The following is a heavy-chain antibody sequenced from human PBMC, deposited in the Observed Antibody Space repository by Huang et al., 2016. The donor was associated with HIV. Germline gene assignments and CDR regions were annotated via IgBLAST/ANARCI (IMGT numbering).Heavy chain of an antibody. CDR2: IYYNGRT. V-gene: IGHV4-30-4*08. CDR3: ARSLYDASGSSLNYFDY. CDR1: GGLIRSGGYY. J-gene: IGHJ4*02. Sequence: QVQLQESGPGLVKPSQTLSLTCTVSGGLIRSGGYYWSWIRQPPGKGLAWIGNIYYNGRTYYNPSLRSRVSISVDTSKNQFSLKLTSVTAADTAVFFCARSLYDASGSSLNYFDYWGQGTLVTVSS. D-gene: IGHD3-22*01.